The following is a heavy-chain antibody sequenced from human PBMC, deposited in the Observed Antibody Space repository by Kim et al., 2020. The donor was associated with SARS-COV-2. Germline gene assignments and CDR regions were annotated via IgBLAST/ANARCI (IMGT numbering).Heavy chain of an antibody. CDR1: GGSINSNIYY. D-gene: IGHD1-26*01. V-gene: IGHV4-39*01. CDR3: ARIPSGAYLKFDY. Sequence: SETLSLTCIVSGGSINSNIYYWGWIRQPPGKGLEWIGSVHYNGDTYYNPSLRSRVTISIDTSKNQFSLKVNSVTAPDTAVYYCARIPSGAYLKFDYWGQGILVTVSS. CDR2: VHYNGDT. J-gene: IGHJ4*02.